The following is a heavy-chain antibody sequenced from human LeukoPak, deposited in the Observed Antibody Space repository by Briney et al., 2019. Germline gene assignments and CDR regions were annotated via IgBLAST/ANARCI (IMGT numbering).Heavy chain of an antibody. Sequence: VESLKISCKGSGYTFTSYWIGWVRQMPGKGLEWMGIIYPGDSDTRYSPSFQGQVAISADKSISTAYLQWNSLKASDTAIYYCSRRAAGSWWFDPWGQGTLVTVSS. CDR1: GYTFTSYW. D-gene: IGHD6-13*01. CDR3: SRRAAGSWWFDP. V-gene: IGHV5-51*01. J-gene: IGHJ5*02. CDR2: IYPGDSDT.